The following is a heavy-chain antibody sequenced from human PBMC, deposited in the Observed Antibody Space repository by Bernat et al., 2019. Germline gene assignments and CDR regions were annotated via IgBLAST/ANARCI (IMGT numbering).Heavy chain of an antibody. CDR1: GFTFSSYA. CDR3: ASSTRKAIYYFDY. CDR2: ISSSSSYI. J-gene: IGHJ4*02. Sequence: EVQLLESGGGLVQPGGSLRLSCAASGFTFSSYAMSWLRQAPGKGLHWVSSISSSSSYIYYADSVKGRFTISRDNAKNSLYLQMNSLRAEDTAVYYCASSTRKAIYYFDYWGQGTLVTVSS. V-gene: IGHV3-21*01. D-gene: IGHD3-3*01.